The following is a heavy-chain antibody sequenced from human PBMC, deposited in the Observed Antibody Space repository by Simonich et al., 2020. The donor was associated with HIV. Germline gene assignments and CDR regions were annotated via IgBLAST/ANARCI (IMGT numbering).Heavy chain of an antibody. V-gene: IGHV3-9*03. J-gene: IGHJ4*02. D-gene: IGHD6-6*01. Sequence: EVQLVESGGGLVQPGRSLSLSCAASGFTFDDYAMHWVRQAPGKGPEGVSGISWISGSKGYADSVKGRFTISRDNAKNSLYLQMNSLRAEDMALYYCAKDRYSSSSGSFDYWGQGTLVTVSS. CDR2: ISWISGSK. CDR3: AKDRYSSSSGSFDY. CDR1: GFTFDDYA.